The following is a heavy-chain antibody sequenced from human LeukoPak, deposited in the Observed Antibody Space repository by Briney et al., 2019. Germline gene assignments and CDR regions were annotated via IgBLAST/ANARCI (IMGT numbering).Heavy chain of an antibody. J-gene: IGHJ3*02. CDR2: IYTSGST. CDR1: GGSISSYY. CDR3: AKSNGYGLVDI. V-gene: IGHV4-4*07. D-gene: IGHD3-10*01. Sequence: PSETLSLTCTVSGGSISSYYWSWIRQPAGKGLEWIGRIYTSGSTNYNPSLKSRVTISVDTSKNQVSLKLSSVTAADTAVYYCAKSNGYGLVDIWGQGTMVTVSS.